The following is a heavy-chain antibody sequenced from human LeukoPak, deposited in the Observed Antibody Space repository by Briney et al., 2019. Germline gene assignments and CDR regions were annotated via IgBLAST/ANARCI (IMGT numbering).Heavy chain of an antibody. D-gene: IGHD6-19*01. V-gene: IGHV3-48*04. CDR1: GFTFSRST. CDR2: ISSSGSTI. J-gene: IGHJ4*02. CDR3: ARVVAVADYYFDY. Sequence: PGGSLRLSCGASGFTFSRSTMSWIRQAPGKGREWVSYISSSGSTIYYADSVKGRFTISRDNAKNSLYLQMNSLRAEDTAVYYCARVVAVADYYFDYWGRGTLVTVSS.